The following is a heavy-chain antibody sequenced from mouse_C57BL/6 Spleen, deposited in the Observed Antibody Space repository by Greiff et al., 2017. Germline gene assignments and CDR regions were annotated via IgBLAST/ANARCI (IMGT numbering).Heavy chain of an antibody. V-gene: IGHV1-53*01. CDR2: INPSNGGT. Sequence: QVHVKQPGTELVKPGASVKLSCKASGYTFTSYWMHWVKQRPGQGLEWIGNINPSNGGTNYNEKFKSKATLTVDKSSSTAYMQLSSLTSEDSAVYYCAREGWLLYYFDYWGQGTTLTVSS. CDR1: GYTFTSYW. J-gene: IGHJ2*01. D-gene: IGHD2-3*01. CDR3: AREGWLLYYFDY.